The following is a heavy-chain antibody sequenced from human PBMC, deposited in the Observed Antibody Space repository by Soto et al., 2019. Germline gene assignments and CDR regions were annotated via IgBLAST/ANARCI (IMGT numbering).Heavy chain of an antibody. V-gene: IGHV1-69*02. Sequence: QVQLVQSGAEVKKPGSSVKVSCKASGGTFSSYTISWVRQAPGQGLEWMGRIIPILGIANYAQKFQGRVTITADKSTSAAYMELSSLRSEDTAVYYCARCSGGSCQGDYWGQGTLVTVSS. CDR1: GGTFSSYT. J-gene: IGHJ4*02. CDR2: IIPILGIA. CDR3: ARCSGGSCQGDY. D-gene: IGHD2-15*01.